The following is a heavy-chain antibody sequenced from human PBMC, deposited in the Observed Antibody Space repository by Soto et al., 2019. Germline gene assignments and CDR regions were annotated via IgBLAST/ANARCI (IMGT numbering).Heavy chain of an antibody. CDR3: ARDPGTAMVKDAFDI. CDR1: GFTFSSYG. CDR2: IWYDGSNK. Sequence: GGSLRLSCAASGFTFSSYGMHWVRQAPGKGLEWVAVIWYDGSNKYYADSVKGRFTISRDNSKSTLYLQMNSLRAEDTAVYYCARDPGTAMVKDAFDIWGQGTMVTVSS. V-gene: IGHV3-33*01. D-gene: IGHD5-18*01. J-gene: IGHJ3*02.